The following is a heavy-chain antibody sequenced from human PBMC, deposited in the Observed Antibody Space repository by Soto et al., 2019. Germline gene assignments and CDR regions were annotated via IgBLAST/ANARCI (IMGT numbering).Heavy chain of an antibody. CDR1: GGTFSSYA. D-gene: IGHD5-12*01. J-gene: IGHJ4*02. CDR3: ARSVDIVATPFDY. CDR2: IIPIFGTA. Sequence: ASVKVSCNASGGTFSSYAISWVRQAPGQGLEWMGGIIPIFGTANYAQKFQGRVTITADESTSTAYMELSSLRSEDTAVYYCARSVDIVATPFDYWGQGTLVTVSS. V-gene: IGHV1-69*13.